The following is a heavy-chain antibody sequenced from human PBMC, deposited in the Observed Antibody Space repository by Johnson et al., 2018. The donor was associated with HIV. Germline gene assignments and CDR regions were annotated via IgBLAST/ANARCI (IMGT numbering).Heavy chain of an antibody. CDR1: DFTFTNNA. V-gene: IGHV3-30*04. CDR3: AGDRVGSGCKVSFDI. D-gene: IGHD2/OR15-2a*01. Sequence: VQLVESGGGVVQPGGSLRLSCAASDFTFTNNAIHWVRQAPGKGLEWVAVISYDGTNTYYADSVKGRFTISRDNAKNSLYLQMNSLRAEDTALYYCAGDRVGSGCKVSFDIWGQGTMVTVSS. J-gene: IGHJ3*02. CDR2: ISYDGTNT.